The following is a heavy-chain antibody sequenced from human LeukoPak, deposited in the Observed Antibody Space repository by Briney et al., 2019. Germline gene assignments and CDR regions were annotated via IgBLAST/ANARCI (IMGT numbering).Heavy chain of an antibody. V-gene: IGHV4-30-2*03. J-gene: IGHJ6*03. D-gene: IGHD2-15*01. CDR2: IYHSGST. CDR3: ARRDGRYYYMDV. Sequence: SQTLSLTCTVSGGSISSGGFYWSWIRQPPGKGLEWIGSIYHSGSTYYNPSLKSRVTISVDTSKNQFSLKLSSVTAADTAVYYCARRDGRYYYMDVWGKGTTVTVSS. CDR1: GGSISSGGFY.